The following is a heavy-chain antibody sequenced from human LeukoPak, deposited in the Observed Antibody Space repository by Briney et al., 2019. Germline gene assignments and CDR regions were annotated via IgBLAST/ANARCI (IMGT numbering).Heavy chain of an antibody. J-gene: IGHJ6*03. D-gene: IGHD2-21*01. V-gene: IGHV3-7*01. Sequence: GSLRLSCAASGFTFSSYWMSWVRQAPGEGLEWVANIKQDGSEKYYVDSVKGRFTISRDNAKNSLYLQMNSLRAEDAAVYYCASHIGDYYYYYYMDVWGKGTTVTVSS. CDR1: GFTFSSYW. CDR2: IKQDGSEK. CDR3: ASHIGDYYYYYYMDV.